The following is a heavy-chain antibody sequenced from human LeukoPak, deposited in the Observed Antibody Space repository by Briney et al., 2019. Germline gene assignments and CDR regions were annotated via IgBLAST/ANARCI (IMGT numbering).Heavy chain of an antibody. V-gene: IGHV1-69*05. CDR1: GGTFSSYA. D-gene: IGHD3-22*01. J-gene: IGHJ4*02. CDR2: IIPTFGTA. Sequence: ASVKVSCKASGGTFSSYAISWVRQAPGQGLEWMGGIIPTFGTANYAQKFQGRVTITTDESTSTAYMELSSLRSEDTAVYYCALYYYDSSGYYPLDYWGQGTLVTVSS. CDR3: ALYYYDSSGYYPLDY.